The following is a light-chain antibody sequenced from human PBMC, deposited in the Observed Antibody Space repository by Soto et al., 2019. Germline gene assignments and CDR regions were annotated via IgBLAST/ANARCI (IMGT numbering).Light chain of an antibody. CDR3: QKYASVPLP. Sequence: DMQMTQSPSSLAASVGDRITITCRASQDIRSYLAWYQQKPGKAPKLLIYAASTLQSGVPSRFSGSGSASGSGTDFTLTISSLQSEDVATYYCQKYASVPLPFGGGTKVEI. CDR2: AAS. V-gene: IGKV1-27*01. J-gene: IGKJ4*01. CDR1: QDIRSY.